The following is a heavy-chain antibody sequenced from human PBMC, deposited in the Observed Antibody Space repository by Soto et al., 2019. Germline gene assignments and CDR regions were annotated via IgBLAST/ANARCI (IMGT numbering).Heavy chain of an antibody. CDR3: AKCRGQVYAEYHFDS. D-gene: IGHD3-10*01. CDR1: GFTFRSYA. V-gene: IGHV3-23*01. CDR2: DSGSGGTI. J-gene: IGHJ4*02. Sequence: EVQLLESGGCVVQPGGSLRLSCAASGFTFRSYAMRWVRQAPGKGLEWVSSDSGSGGTIIYAHSVKGRLTISRDNYHTTVYLHMNSLRAEDTAVYYCAKCRGQVYAEYHFDSWGQGTLVTVSS.